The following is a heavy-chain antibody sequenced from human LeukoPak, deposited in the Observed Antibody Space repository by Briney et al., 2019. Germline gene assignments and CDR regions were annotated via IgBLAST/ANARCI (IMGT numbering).Heavy chain of an antibody. CDR2: IYYSGST. CDR1: GGSISSSY. J-gene: IGHJ6*02. CDR3: ARLDYSNPYYYYYGMDV. D-gene: IGHD4-11*01. Sequence: SETLSLTCPVSGGSISSSYWSWIRQPPGKGLEWIGYIYYSGSTNYNPSLKSRVTISVDTSKNQFSLKLSSVTAADTAVYYCARLDYSNPYYYYYGMDVWGQGTTVTVSS. V-gene: IGHV4-59*01.